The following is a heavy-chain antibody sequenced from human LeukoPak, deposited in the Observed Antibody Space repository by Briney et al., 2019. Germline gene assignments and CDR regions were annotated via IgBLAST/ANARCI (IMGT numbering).Heavy chain of an antibody. CDR3: AKETADYDFWSGYSSDY. D-gene: IGHD3-3*01. J-gene: IGHJ4*02. CDR1: GYTFTSYA. V-gene: IGHV3-23*01. CDR2: ISGSGGST. Sequence: GASVKVSCKASGYTFTSYAMSWVRQAPGKGLEWVSAISGSGGSTYYADSVKGRFTISRDNSKNTLYLQMNSLRAEDTAVYYCAKETADYDFWSGYSSDYWGQGTLVTVSS.